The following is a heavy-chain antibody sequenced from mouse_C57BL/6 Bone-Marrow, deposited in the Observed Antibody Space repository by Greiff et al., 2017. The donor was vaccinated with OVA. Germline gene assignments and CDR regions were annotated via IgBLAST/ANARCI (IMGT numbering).Heavy chain of an antibody. Sequence: VQLKESGPGLVKPSQSLSLTCSVTGYSITSGYYWNWIRQFPGNKLEWMGYISYDGSNNYNPSLKNRISITRDTSKNQFFLKLNSVTTEDTATYDCASRYYGSSYGYFDVWGTGTTVTVSS. J-gene: IGHJ1*03. D-gene: IGHD1-1*01. CDR3: ASRYYGSSYGYFDV. V-gene: IGHV3-6*01. CDR2: ISYDGSN. CDR1: GYSITSGYY.